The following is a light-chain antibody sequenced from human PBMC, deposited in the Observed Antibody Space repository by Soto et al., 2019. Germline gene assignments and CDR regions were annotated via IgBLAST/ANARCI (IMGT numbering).Light chain of an antibody. J-gene: IGLJ1*01. CDR1: SSDVGSYNL. CDR3: CSYAGSSTSYD. Sequence: QSALTQPASVSGSPGQSITISCTGTSSDVGSYNLVSWYQQHPGKAPKLMIYEGSKRPSGVSNRFSGSKSGNTAYLTISGLQAEDEADYYCCSYAGSSTSYDFGTGTKVTVL. CDR2: EGS. V-gene: IGLV2-23*01.